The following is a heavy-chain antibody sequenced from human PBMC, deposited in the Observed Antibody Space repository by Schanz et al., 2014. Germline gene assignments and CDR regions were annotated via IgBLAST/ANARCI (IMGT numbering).Heavy chain of an antibody. CDR3: AKSKSQLPLFDY. D-gene: IGHD2-21*01. V-gene: IGHV3-23*04. Sequence: EVQLVESGGGVVQPGRSLRLSCAASGFTFSSYAMHWVRQAPGKGLEWVSGLTEGGGGTYYTDAVKGRFTISRDSSKNALYLQMNSLRADDTAVYYCAKSKSQLPLFDYWGQGTLVAVSS. J-gene: IGHJ4*02. CDR2: LTEGGGGT. CDR1: GFTFSSYA.